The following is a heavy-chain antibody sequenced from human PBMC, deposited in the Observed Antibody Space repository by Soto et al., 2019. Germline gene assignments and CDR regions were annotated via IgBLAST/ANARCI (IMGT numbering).Heavy chain of an antibody. CDR3: LRGRYGSQIH. Sequence: GGSLRLSCAASGFIVSSNYMTWVRQAPGKGLEWVSLLYSGGATHYAASVKGRFTISSHSSQNTLFLQMNSLRTEDTATYYCLRGRYGSQIHWGQGTLVTVSS. CDR2: LYSGGAT. V-gene: IGHV3-53*04. J-gene: IGHJ4*02. D-gene: IGHD3-10*01. CDR1: GFIVSSNY.